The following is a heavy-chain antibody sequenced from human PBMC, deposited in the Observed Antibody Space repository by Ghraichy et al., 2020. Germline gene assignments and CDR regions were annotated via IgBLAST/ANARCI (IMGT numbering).Heavy chain of an antibody. V-gene: IGHV4-34*01. D-gene: IGHD3-10*01. CDR3: ARVSITMVQGVIITGMDV. J-gene: IGHJ6*02. CDR2: INHSEST. Sequence: SQTLSLTCAVYGGSFSGYYWSWIRQPPGKGLEWSGEINHSESTNYNPSLQSRVTISVNTSKNQFSLKLSSVTAADTAVYYCARVSITMVQGVIITGMDVWGQGTTVTVSS. CDR1: GGSFSGYY.